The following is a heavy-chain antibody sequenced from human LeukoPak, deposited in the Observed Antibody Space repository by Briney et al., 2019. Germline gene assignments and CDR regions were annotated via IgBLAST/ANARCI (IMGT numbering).Heavy chain of an antibody. V-gene: IGHV4-30-2*01. J-gene: IGHJ4*02. Sequence: PSETLSLTCIVSGGSINSGGYYWSWIRQPPGKGLEWIGYIYHSGSTYYNPSLKSRVTISVDTSKNQFSLKLSSVTAADTAVYYCARQPGSSSLGYWGQGTLVTVSS. CDR3: ARQPGSSSLGY. D-gene: IGHD6-13*01. CDR2: IYHSGST. CDR1: GGSINSGGYY.